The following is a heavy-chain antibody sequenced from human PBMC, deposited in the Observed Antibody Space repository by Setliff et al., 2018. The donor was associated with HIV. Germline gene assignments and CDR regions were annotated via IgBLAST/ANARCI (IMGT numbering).Heavy chain of an antibody. D-gene: IGHD6-13*01. CDR3: ARLRDPPGTSWIYYYYYMDL. Sequence: SETLSLTCTVSGGSISSSSYYWGWIRQPPGKRLEWLGSIYQSGSTSYNPSLSSRLTISVDTSKNQVSLRLSSVTAADTGVYYCARLRDPPGTSWIYYYYYMDLWGEGTTVTVSS. CDR1: GGSISSSSYY. V-gene: IGHV4-39*01. CDR2: IYQSGST. J-gene: IGHJ6*03.